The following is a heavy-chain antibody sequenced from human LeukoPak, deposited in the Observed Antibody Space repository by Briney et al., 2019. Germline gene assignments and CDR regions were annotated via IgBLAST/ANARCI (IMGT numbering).Heavy chain of an antibody. J-gene: IGHJ4*02. Sequence: PGGSLRLSCAASGFTFSSYGMHWVRQAPGKGLEWVAVIWYDGSNKYYADSVKGRFTISRDNAKNSLYLQMNSLRAEDTAVYYCATWGYCSSTSCYSGPFDYWGQGTLVTVSS. V-gene: IGHV3-33*03. D-gene: IGHD2-2*01. CDR1: GFTFSSYG. CDR2: IWYDGSNK. CDR3: ATWGYCSSTSCYSGPFDY.